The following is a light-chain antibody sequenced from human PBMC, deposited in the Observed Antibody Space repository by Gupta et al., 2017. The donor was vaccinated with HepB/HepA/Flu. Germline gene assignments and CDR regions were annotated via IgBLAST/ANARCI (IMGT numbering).Light chain of an antibody. V-gene: IGKV1-27*01. CDR1: QGISNS. Sequence: QITLSPSSLSASVGDRVTTTCRASQGISNSLAWYQQKPGKAPKLLIYGASTWQSGVTSRFSGSGSGTDFTLTISGRQQEDVAAYYCQQNNSTPSPTFGDGTKVEIK. CDR3: QQNNSTPSPT. CDR2: GAS. J-gene: IGKJ4*02.